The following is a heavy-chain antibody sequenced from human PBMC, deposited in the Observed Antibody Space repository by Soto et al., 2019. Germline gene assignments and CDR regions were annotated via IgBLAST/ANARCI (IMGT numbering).Heavy chain of an antibody. V-gene: IGHV1-18*04. J-gene: IGHJ6*02. Sequence: QVQLVQSGAEVKKPGASVKVSCKASGYTFISHGMSWVRQAPGQGLEWMGWISGKNGNTKFAQKFQGRVTLTTDTSTSTAYMEVRSLRTDDTAVYYCARVSSSIAVVPDYGMDVWGQGTTVTVSS. CDR3: ARVSSSIAVVPDYGMDV. CDR2: ISGKNGNT. D-gene: IGHD2-2*01. CDR1: GYTFISHG.